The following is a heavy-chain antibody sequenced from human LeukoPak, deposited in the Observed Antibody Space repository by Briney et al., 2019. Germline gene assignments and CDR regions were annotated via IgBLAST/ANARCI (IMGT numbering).Heavy chain of an antibody. D-gene: IGHD6-13*01. CDR3: ARAHSNTWYASYFYGLDV. CDR1: GFTVTTTY. V-gene: IGHV3-53*04. J-gene: IGHJ6*02. Sequence: PRGSLRLSCEVSGFTVTTTYMTWVRLAPGKGLEWVSVIYSGGSTYYADSVKGRFTISRHNSKNTLYLQMNTLTPDDTAVYYCARAHSNTWYASYFYGLDVWGQGTTVTVSS. CDR2: IYSGGST.